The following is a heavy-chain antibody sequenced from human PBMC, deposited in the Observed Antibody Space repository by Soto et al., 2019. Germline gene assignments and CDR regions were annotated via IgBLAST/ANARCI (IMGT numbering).Heavy chain of an antibody. Sequence: PGGSLRLSCAASGFTFSSYAMHWVRQAPGKGLEWVAVISYDGSNKYYADSVKGRFTISRDNSKNTLYLQMNSLRAEDTAVYYCARSRGHIAAAGRRYYYFDYWGQGTLVTVSS. CDR3: ARSRGHIAAAGRRYYYFDY. J-gene: IGHJ4*02. CDR2: ISYDGSNK. D-gene: IGHD6-13*01. V-gene: IGHV3-30-3*01. CDR1: GFTFSSYA.